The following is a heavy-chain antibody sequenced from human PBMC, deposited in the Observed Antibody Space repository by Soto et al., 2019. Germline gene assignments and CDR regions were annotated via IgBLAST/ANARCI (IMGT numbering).Heavy chain of an antibody. V-gene: IGHV4-31*03. CDR3: ARDRPISGTTVYYGMDV. Sequence: SETLSLTCTVSGGSISSGVFSWTWIRQHPGKGLEWIGYIYYSGSTYYNPSLRSRVSISVDTSRNQFSLKLSSVTAADTAVYYCARDRPISGTTVYYGMDVWGQGTTVT. D-gene: IGHD1-7*01. CDR1: GGSISSGVFS. J-gene: IGHJ6*02. CDR2: IYYSGST.